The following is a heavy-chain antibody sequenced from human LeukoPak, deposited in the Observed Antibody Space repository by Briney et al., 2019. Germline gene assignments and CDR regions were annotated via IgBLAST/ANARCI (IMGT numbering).Heavy chain of an antibody. D-gene: IGHD6-13*01. Sequence: ASVKVSCKASGYTFTGYYMHWVRQAPGQGLEWMGWINPNSGGTNYAQKFQGRVTMTRDTSISTAYMELSRLRSDDTAVYYCARSCGSGWYGCAFDIWGQGTMVTVSS. CDR1: GYTFTGYY. V-gene: IGHV1-2*02. CDR2: INPNSGGT. CDR3: ARSCGSGWYGCAFDI. J-gene: IGHJ3*02.